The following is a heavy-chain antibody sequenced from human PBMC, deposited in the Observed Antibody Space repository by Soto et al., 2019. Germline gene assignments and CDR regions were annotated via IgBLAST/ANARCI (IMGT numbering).Heavy chain of an antibody. CDR2: IIPLLGIT. D-gene: IGHD1-20*01. V-gene: IGHV1-69*01. CDR1: GGTFSGYA. Sequence: QAQLMQSGAEVKKPGSSVKVSCKASGGTFSGYAINWVRQAPGQGLEGMGGIIPLLGITDYGQKFQGRITIAADESTGTAYMDLRGLRSEDTAVYYCPRDPRSITGTTSSEDFQHWGQGTLVSVSS. J-gene: IGHJ1*01. CDR3: PRDPRSITGTTSSEDFQH.